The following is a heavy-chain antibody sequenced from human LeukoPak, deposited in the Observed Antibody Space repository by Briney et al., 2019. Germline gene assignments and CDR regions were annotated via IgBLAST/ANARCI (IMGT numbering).Heavy chain of an antibody. D-gene: IGHD5-24*01. Sequence: SETLSLTCTVSGGYISGQYWSWIRQPPGKGLEWIGYIYYNGNTDYNPSLKSRVTISVDTSKNQFSLKLTSVTAADTAVYYCARDRNYLFDYWGQGTLVTVSS. J-gene: IGHJ4*02. CDR2: IYYNGNT. CDR3: ARDRNYLFDY. CDR1: GGYISGQY. V-gene: IGHV4-59*11.